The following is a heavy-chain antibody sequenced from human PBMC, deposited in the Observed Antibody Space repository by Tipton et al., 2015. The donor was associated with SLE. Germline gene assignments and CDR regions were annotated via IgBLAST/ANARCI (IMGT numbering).Heavy chain of an antibody. J-gene: IGHJ3*02. Sequence: TLSLTCSVAGGSITSNGVHWAWIRQPPGKGLEWIGSIYYDETTYYNPSLRRRVIISLDTSRNHFSLKLTSVTAADTAVYFCARDRDIVLEPVPIPPAFDIWGQGTTVTVSS. CDR3: ARDRDIVLEPVPIPPAFDI. CDR1: GGSITSNGVH. V-gene: IGHV4-39*07. D-gene: IGHD2-8*02. CDR2: IYYDETT.